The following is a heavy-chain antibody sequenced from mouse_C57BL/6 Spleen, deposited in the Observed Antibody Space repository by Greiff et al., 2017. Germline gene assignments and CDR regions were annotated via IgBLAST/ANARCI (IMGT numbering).Heavy chain of an antibody. CDR1: GYSFTDYN. V-gene: IGHV1-39*01. D-gene: IGHD2-3*01. Sequence: VQLQQPGAELVKPGASVKISCKASGYSFTDYNMNWVKQSNGKSLEWIGVINPNYGTTSYNQKFKGKATLTVDQSSSTAYMQLNSLTSEDSAVYYYARLIYDGDPLYAMDYWGQGTSVTVSS. CDR2: INPNYGTT. CDR3: ARLIYDGDPLYAMDY. J-gene: IGHJ4*01.